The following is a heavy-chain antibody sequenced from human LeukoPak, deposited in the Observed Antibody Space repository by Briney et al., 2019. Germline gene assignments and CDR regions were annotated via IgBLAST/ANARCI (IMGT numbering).Heavy chain of an antibody. CDR2: IIPIFGTA. V-gene: IGHV1-69*05. J-gene: IGHJ4*02. Sequence: ASVKVSCKASGGTFRSYAISWVRQAPGQGLEWMGRIIPIFGTANYAQKFQGRVTITTDESTSTACMELSSLRSEDTAVYYCARDNTYSGYDPTDYWGQGTLVTVSS. D-gene: IGHD5-12*01. CDR3: ARDNTYSGYDPTDY. CDR1: GGTFRSYA.